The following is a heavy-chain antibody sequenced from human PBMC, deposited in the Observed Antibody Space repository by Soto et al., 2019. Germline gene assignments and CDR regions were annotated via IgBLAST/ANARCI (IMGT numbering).Heavy chain of an antibody. CDR1: GYTFTGYY. Sequence: ASVKVSCKASGYTFTGYYMHWVRQAPGQGLEWMGWINPNSGGTNYAQKFQGRGTMTRDPSISTAYMELSRLRSDDTAVYYCARGGYSSTWSNLLDRSGLDVWGQGTTVTVSS. CDR3: ARGGYSSTWSNLLDRSGLDV. J-gene: IGHJ6*02. V-gene: IGHV1-2*02. D-gene: IGHD6-13*01. CDR2: INPNSGGT.